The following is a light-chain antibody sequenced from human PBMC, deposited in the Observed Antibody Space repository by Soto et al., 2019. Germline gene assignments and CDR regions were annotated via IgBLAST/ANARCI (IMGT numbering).Light chain of an antibody. V-gene: IGLV1-51*01. Sequence: QSVLTQPPSVSAAPGQKVTISCSGSTSNIENNYVSWYQQLPGTAPKLLIYDNNKRPSGIPDRFSGFKSGTSATLGITGLQTGDEASDYCGTWDSSLSAGVVFGGGTQLTVL. J-gene: IGLJ2*01. CDR2: DNN. CDR3: GTWDSSLSAGVV. CDR1: TSNIENNY.